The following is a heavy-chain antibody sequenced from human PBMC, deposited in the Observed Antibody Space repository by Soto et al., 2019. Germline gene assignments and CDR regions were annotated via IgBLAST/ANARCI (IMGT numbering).Heavy chain of an antibody. J-gene: IGHJ4*02. Sequence: TSETLSLTCTVSGGSISNYYWNWILQSPGKGLEWIGYIYSSGSTHYNPSLQNRVTISIDTSKNQVSLKVNSVTAADTAVYYCARDHPHSYGVYYFDYWGQGTPVTVSS. CDR3: ARDHPHSYGVYYFDY. CDR2: IYSSGST. V-gene: IGHV4-59*01. CDR1: GGSISNYY. D-gene: IGHD5-18*01.